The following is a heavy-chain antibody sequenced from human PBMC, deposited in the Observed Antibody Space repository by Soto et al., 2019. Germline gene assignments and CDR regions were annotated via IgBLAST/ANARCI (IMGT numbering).Heavy chain of an antibody. CDR1: GFTFSSYA. J-gene: IGHJ3*02. CDR2: ISGGGGST. CDR3: ARDHLTGNPYDAFDM. V-gene: IGHV3-23*01. D-gene: IGHD1-20*01. Sequence: SGGSLRLSCEASGFTFSSYAMTWVRQAPGKGLEWVSTISGGGGSTYYADSVKGRCTISRDNSKNTLYLQMNSLRAEDTAVYYCARDHLTGNPYDAFDMWGQGTMVTVSS.